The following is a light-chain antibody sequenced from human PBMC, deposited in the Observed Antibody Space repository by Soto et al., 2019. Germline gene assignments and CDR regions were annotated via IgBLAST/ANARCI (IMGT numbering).Light chain of an antibody. CDR3: CSYVGSNTFP. CDR2: DVT. J-gene: IGLJ3*02. Sequence: QSALTQPRSGSGSPGQSVTISCTGTSSDVGGYDYVSWYQLHPGKAPQLIIYDVTRRPSGVPDRFSGSKSGNTASLTISGLQAEDEADYYCCSYVGSNTFPFGGGIKLTVL. V-gene: IGLV2-11*01. CDR1: SSDVGGYDY.